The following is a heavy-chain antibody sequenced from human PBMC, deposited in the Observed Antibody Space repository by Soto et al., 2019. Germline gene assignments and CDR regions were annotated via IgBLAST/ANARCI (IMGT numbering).Heavy chain of an antibody. V-gene: IGHV3-30*03. CDR2: ISYDGSNK. Sequence: XGGSLRLSCAASTFTFSSYGMHWVRQAPGKGLEWVAVISYDGSNKYYADSVKGRFTISRDNSKNTLYLQMNSLRAEDTAVYYCATLGVTADYWGQGTLVTLSS. CDR1: TFTFSSYG. CDR3: ATLGVTADY. D-gene: IGHD2-21*02. J-gene: IGHJ4*02.